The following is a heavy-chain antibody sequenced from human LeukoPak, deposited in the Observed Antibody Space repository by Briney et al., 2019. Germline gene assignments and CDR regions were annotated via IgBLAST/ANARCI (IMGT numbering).Heavy chain of an antibody. D-gene: IGHD3-22*01. Sequence: GASVKVSCKASGYTFTSYYMHWVRQAPGQGLEWMGIIDPSGGSTSYAQKFQGRVTMTRDTSTSTVYMELSSLRSEDTAVYYCARALTYYYDSSGYSPDAFDIWGQGTTVTVSS. CDR2: IDPSGGST. J-gene: IGHJ3*02. CDR3: ARALTYYYDSSGYSPDAFDI. V-gene: IGHV1-46*01. CDR1: GYTFTSYY.